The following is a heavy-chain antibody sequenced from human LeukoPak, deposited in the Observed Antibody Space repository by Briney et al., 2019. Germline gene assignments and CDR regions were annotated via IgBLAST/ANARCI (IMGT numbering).Heavy chain of an antibody. J-gene: IGHJ5*02. D-gene: IGHD6-19*01. CDR3: ARAKAVAEPLRWFDP. V-gene: IGHV1-46*01. Sequence: ASVKVSCKASGYTFTSYYMHWVRQAPAQGLEWMGIINPSGGSTSYAQKFQGRVTMTRDMSTSTVYMELSSLRSEDTAVYYCARAKAVAEPLRWFDPWGQGTLVTVSS. CDR1: GYTFTSYY. CDR2: INPSGGST.